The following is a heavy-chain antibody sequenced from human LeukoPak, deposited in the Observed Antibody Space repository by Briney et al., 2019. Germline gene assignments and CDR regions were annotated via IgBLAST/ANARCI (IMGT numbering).Heavy chain of an antibody. CDR3: ARDVGLRLGEFSYDAFDI. D-gene: IGHD3-16*01. CDR1: GFTFSSYG. J-gene: IGHJ3*02. V-gene: IGHV3-33*01. CDR2: IWYDGSNK. Sequence: PGRSLRLSCAASGFTFSSYGMHWVRQAPGKGLEWVAVIWYDGSNKYYADSVKGRFTISRDNSKNTLYLQMNSLRAEDTAVYYCARDVGLRLGEFSYDAFDIWGQGTMVTVSS.